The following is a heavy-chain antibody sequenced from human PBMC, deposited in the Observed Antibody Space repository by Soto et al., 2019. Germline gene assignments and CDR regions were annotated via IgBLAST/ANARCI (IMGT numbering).Heavy chain of an antibody. D-gene: IGHD6-19*01. Sequence: GGSLRLSCAASGFTFSSYGMHWVRQAPGKGLEWVAVISYDGSNKYYADSVKGRFTISRDNSKNTLYLQMSSLRAEDTAVYYCVKDGSSGWPYYYGMDVWGQGTTVTVSS. CDR1: GFTFSSYG. CDR2: ISYDGSNK. J-gene: IGHJ6*02. CDR3: VKDGSSGWPYYYGMDV. V-gene: IGHV3-30*18.